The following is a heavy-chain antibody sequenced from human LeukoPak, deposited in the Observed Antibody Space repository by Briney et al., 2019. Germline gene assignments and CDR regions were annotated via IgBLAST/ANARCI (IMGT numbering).Heavy chain of an antibody. CDR1: GFTLSTYW. J-gene: IGHJ4*02. V-gene: IGHV3-74*01. Sequence: PGGSLRLSCVAPGFTLSTYWMHWVRQAPGKGLVWVSRINSDGSATSYADSVMVRFTISRGSAKNTLYLQMNSLRPEDTAVYYCARGNKWSFDSWGQGALVTVSS. CDR2: INSDGSAT. D-gene: IGHD2-15*01. CDR3: ARGNKWSFDS.